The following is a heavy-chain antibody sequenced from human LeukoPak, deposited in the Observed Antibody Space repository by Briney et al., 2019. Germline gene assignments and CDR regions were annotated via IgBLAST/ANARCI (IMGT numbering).Heavy chain of an antibody. Sequence: ASVKVSCKASGYTFTSHYMHWVRQAPGQGLEWMGIINPSGGSTSYAQKFQGRVTMTRDTSTSTVYMELSSLRSEDTAVYYCARDRPMVAAAGLPNDYWGQGTLVTVSS. CDR1: GYTFTSHY. CDR2: INPSGGST. CDR3: ARDRPMVAAAGLPNDY. V-gene: IGHV1-46*01. J-gene: IGHJ4*02. D-gene: IGHD6-13*01.